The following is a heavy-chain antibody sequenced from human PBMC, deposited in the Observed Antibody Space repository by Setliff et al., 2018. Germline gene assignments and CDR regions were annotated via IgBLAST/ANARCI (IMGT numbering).Heavy chain of an antibody. CDR2: IYYSGST. CDR3: ARGYSGYDYLKPFDY. Sequence: SETLSLTCTVSGGSISSSSYYWGWIRQPPGKGLEWIGSIYYSGSTYYNPSLKSRVTISVDTSKDQFSLKLSSVTAADTAVYYCARGYSGYDYLKPFDYWGQGTLVTVS. J-gene: IGHJ4*02. CDR1: GGSISSSSYY. V-gene: IGHV4-39*01. D-gene: IGHD5-12*01.